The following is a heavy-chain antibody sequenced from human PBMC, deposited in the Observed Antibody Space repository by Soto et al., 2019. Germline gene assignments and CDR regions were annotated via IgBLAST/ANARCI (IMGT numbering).Heavy chain of an antibody. D-gene: IGHD3-22*01. J-gene: IGHJ4*02. V-gene: IGHV4-61*01. Sequence: TPSLTLTVSCGSLSSGSYYWGWIRQLPGKGLEHIGYVFYNGTTNYNPSLKSRVTMSVDTSRDQFSLRLSSVTSPDTAFYYCARGVTMITGFDYWGQGSLVTVSS. CDR3: ARGVTMITGFDY. CDR2: VFYNGTT. CDR1: CGSLSSGSYY.